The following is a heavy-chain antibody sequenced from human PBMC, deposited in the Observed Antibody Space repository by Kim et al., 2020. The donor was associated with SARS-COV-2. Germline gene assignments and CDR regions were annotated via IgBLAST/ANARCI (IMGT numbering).Heavy chain of an antibody. Sequence: YNYYATSVKGRFTISRDNAKNALYLQMNSLRAEDTAVYYCARGYKSTVGYWGQGTLVTVSS. CDR2: YN. D-gene: IGHD1-20*01. V-gene: IGHV3-21*01. J-gene: IGHJ4*02. CDR3: ARGYKSTVGY.